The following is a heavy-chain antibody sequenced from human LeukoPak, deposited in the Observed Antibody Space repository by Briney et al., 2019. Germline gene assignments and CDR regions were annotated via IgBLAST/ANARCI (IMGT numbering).Heavy chain of an antibody. V-gene: IGHV3-21*01. J-gene: IGHJ6*02. CDR2: ISSSSSYI. D-gene: IGHD5-18*01. Sequence: PGGSLRLSCAASGFTFSSYSKNWVRQAPGKGLEWVSSISSSSSYIYYADSVKGRFTISRDNAKNSLYLQMNSLRAEDTAVYYCARGAMRRYYYYYGMDVWGQGTTVTVSS. CDR3: ARGAMRRYYYYYGMDV. CDR1: GFTFSSYS.